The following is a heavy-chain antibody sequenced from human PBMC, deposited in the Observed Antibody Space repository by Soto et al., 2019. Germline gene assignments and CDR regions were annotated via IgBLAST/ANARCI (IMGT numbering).Heavy chain of an antibody. V-gene: IGHV1-8*01. Sequence: QVQLVQSGAEVKKPGASVKVSCKASGYTFSDHDINWVRQASGQGPEWRGWMNPNRGDTGYAQNFQCRVTMTRDTSKRKAYMELSCLRSEDTAVYYCGRVGGNWNDEYFDYWGQGTLVTVSS. CDR3: GRVGGNWNDEYFDY. D-gene: IGHD1-1*01. CDR2: MNPNRGDT. CDR1: GYTFSDHD. J-gene: IGHJ4*02.